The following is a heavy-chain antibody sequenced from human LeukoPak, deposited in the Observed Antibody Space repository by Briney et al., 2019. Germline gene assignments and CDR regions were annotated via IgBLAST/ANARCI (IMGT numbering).Heavy chain of an antibody. V-gene: IGHV3-30-3*01. CDR3: ARGPDIVVVVVAFDY. CDR1: GFTFSSYA. CDR2: ISYDGSNK. D-gene: IGHD2-15*01. Sequence: GRSLRLSCAASGFTFSSYAMHWVRQAPGEGLEWVAVISYDGSNKYYADSVKGRFTISRDNSKNPLYPQMNSLRAEDTAVYYRARGPDIVVVVVAFDYWGQGTLVTVSS. J-gene: IGHJ4*02.